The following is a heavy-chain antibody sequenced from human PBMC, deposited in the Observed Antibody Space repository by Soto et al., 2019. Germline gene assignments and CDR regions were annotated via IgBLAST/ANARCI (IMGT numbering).Heavy chain of an antibody. CDR1: GFTFSSYG. D-gene: IGHD3-22*01. CDR2: ISYDGSNK. J-gene: IGHJ4*02. V-gene: IGHV3-30*03. Sequence: PGGSLRLSCAASGFTFSSYGMHWVRQAPGKGLEWVAVISYDGSNKYYADPVKGRFTISRDNSKNTLYLQMNSLRAEDTAVYYCAIRVVVNHFDYWGQGTLVTVSS. CDR3: AIRVVVNHFDY.